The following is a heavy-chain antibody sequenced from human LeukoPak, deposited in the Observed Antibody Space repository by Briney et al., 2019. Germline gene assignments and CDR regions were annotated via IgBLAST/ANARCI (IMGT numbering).Heavy chain of an antibody. CDR3: ARDLGYEGRGFYHYFAY. D-gene: IGHD3-22*01. Sequence: GGSLRLSCAASGFTFSSYNMNWVRQAPGTGLEWVSSISSGGANINYADSVRGRFTISRDNAKNSVYLQVNSLRAEDTAVYYCARDLGYEGRGFYHYFAYWGQGTLVTVSS. V-gene: IGHV3-21*01. CDR1: GFTFSSYN. J-gene: IGHJ4*02. CDR2: ISSGGANI.